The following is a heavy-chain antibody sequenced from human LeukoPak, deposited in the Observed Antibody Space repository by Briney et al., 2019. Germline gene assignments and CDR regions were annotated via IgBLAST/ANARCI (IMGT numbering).Heavy chain of an antibody. J-gene: IGHJ4*02. CDR1: RFTFSSYG. Sequence: AGGSLRLSCAASRFTFSSYGMHWVRQAPGKGLEWVSAISGSGGSTYYADSVKGRFTISRDNSKNTLYLQMNSLRAEDTAVYYCAKDHVGAIPHGYWGQGTLVTVSS. V-gene: IGHV3-23*01. CDR3: AKDHVGAIPHGY. CDR2: ISGSGGST. D-gene: IGHD1-26*01.